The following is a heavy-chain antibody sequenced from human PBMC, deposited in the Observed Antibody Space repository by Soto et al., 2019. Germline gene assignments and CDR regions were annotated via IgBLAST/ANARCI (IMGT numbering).Heavy chain of an antibody. CDR3: ARLAGVTSGWYYYYVMDV. V-gene: IGHV1-18*04. J-gene: IGHJ6*02. CDR2: ISAYNGNT. CDR1: GYTFTSYT. Sequence: QVQLVQSGAEVKKPGASVKVSCKASGYTFTSYTISWVRQAPGQGLEWMGSISAYNGNTDYAQKFQGRVTMTTDTSTSTAYMELRSLRSDDTALYYCARLAGVTSGWYYYYVMDVWGQGATVTVSS. D-gene: IGHD6-19*01.